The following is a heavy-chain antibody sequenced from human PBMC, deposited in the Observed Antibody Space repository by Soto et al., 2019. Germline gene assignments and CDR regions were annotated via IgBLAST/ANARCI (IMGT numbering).Heavy chain of an antibody. D-gene: IGHD2-15*01. J-gene: IGHJ4*02. V-gene: IGHV3-9*01. CDR2: ISWNSGSI. CDR3: ARYCSGGSCALVY. Sequence: SLRLSCAASGFTFDDYAMHWVRQAPGKGLEWVSGISWNSGSIGYADSVKGRFTISRDNAKNSLYLQMNSLRAEDTAVYYCARYCSGGSCALVYWGQGTLVTVSS. CDR1: GFTFDDYA.